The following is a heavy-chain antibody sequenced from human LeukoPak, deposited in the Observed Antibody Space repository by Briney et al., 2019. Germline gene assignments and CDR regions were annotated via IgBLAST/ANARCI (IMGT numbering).Heavy chain of an antibody. D-gene: IGHD2-15*01. J-gene: IGHJ4*02. V-gene: IGHV4-34*01. CDR2: INHSGST. CDR1: GGSFSGYY. CDR3: ARGHCSGGSCYWGYYFDY. Sequence: SETLSLTCAVYGGSFSGYYWSWIRQPPGKGLECIGEINHSGSTNYNPSLKNRVTISVDTSKNQFSLKLSCVTAADTAVYYCARGHCSGGSCYWGYYFDYWGQGTLVTVSS.